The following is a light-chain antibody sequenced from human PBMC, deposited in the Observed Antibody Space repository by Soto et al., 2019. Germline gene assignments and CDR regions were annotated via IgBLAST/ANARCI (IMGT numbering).Light chain of an antibody. CDR2: GAS. CDR1: QSVSSSY. Sequence: ELVLTQSPGTLSLSPGERATLSCRAIQSVSSSYLAWYQQKPGQAPRLLIYGASTRATGIPARFSGSGSGTEFTLTISSLQSEDFAVYYCQQYNNWPPITLGQGTRLEIK. V-gene: IGKV3-15*01. CDR3: QQYNNWPPIT. J-gene: IGKJ5*01.